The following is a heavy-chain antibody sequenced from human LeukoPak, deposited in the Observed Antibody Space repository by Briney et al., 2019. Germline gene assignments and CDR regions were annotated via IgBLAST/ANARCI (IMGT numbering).Heavy chain of an antibody. CDR2: IKQDGSEK. CDR1: GFTFSSYW. D-gene: IGHD2-15*01. V-gene: IGHV3-7*01. Sequence: GGSLRLSCAASGFTFSSYWMSWVRQAPGKGLEWVANIKQDGSEKYYVDSVKGRFTISRGNATNSLYLQMNSLRAEDTAVYYCARDRYCSGGSCYINYFDYWGQGTLVTVSS. CDR3: ARDRYCSGGSCYINYFDY. J-gene: IGHJ4*02.